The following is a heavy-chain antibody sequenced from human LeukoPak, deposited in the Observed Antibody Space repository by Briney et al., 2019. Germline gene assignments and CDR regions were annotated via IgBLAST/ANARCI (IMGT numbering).Heavy chain of an antibody. D-gene: IGHD2-2*01. CDR2: IYYSGSN. V-gene: IGHV4-59*01. Sequence: SETLSLTGTVSGGSISSYYWSWIRQPPGKGLEWIGYIYYSGSNNYNPSRKSRVTISVDSSKNQFALKLSSVTAADTAVYYCARLYCSSTSCYRKGAFDIWGQGTMVTVSS. J-gene: IGHJ3*02. CDR3: ARLYCSSTSCYRKGAFDI. CDR1: GGSISSYY.